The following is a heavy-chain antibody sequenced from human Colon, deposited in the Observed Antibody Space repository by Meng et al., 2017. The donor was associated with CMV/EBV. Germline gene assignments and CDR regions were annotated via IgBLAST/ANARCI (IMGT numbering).Heavy chain of an antibody. CDR3: ARLSTWKDGSQYYGMDV. CDR1: GGSVSTNSAT. V-gene: IGHV6-1*01. CDR2: TYCMSRCYS. J-gene: IGHJ6*02. D-gene: IGHD1-1*01. Sequence: SQTLSLTCVISGGSVSTNSATWNWIRQSPSRGLEWLGRTYCMSRCYSDYAISVKSRITINPDTSKNQFSLQLDFVTPEDTAVYYCARLSTWKDGSQYYGMDVWGQGTTVTVSS.